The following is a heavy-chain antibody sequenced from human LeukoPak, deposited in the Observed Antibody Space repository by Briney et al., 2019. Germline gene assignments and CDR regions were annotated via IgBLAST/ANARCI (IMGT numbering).Heavy chain of an antibody. J-gene: IGHJ4*02. CDR2: ISYDGSNK. CDR1: GFTFSSYG. V-gene: IGHV3-30*18. D-gene: IGHD4-23*01. CDR3: WKETTTVVTGAFDY. Sequence: GGSLRLSCAASGFTFSSYGMHWVRQAPGKGLEWVAVISYDGSNKYYADSVKGRFTISRDNSKNTLYLQMNSLRAEDTAVYYCWKETTTVVTGAFDYWGQGTLVTVSS.